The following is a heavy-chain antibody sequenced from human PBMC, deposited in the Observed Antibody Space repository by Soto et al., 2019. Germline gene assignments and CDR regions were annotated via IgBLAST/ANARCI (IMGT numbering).Heavy chain of an antibody. V-gene: IGHV3-30*18. CDR2: ISYDGSNK. CDR3: AKPGIVGATVYYFDY. D-gene: IGHD1-26*01. J-gene: IGHJ4*02. Sequence: GGTLRLSCAASGFTFSSYCMHWVRKAPGKGLEWVAVISYDGSNKYYADSVNGRFTISRDNSKNTLYLQMNSLRAEDTAVYYCAKPGIVGATVYYFDYWGQGTRGTVAS. CDR1: GFTFSSYC.